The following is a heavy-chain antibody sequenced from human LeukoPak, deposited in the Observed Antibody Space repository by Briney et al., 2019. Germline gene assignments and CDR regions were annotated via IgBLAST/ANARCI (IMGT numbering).Heavy chain of an antibody. CDR3: AKADRASNYYYYMDV. CDR2: ISGSGGST. V-gene: IGHV3-23*01. Sequence: GGSLRLSCAASGLTFSSYAMSWVRQAPGKGLEWVSAISGSGGSTYYADSVKGRFTISRDNSKNTLYLQMNSLRAEDTAVYYCAKADRASNYYYYMDVWGKGTTVTVSS. CDR1: GLTFSSYA. J-gene: IGHJ6*03.